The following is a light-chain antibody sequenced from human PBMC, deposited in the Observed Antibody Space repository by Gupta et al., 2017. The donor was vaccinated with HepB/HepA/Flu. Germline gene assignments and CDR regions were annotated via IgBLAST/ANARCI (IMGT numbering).Light chain of an antibody. V-gene: IGLV1-47*01. J-gene: IGLJ7*01. Sequence: QSVLTQPPSASGTPGQRVTLSCSGSSSNIGSYYVFWYQQFPGTAPKLLIYRNNQRPSGVPDRFSGSKSGTSSSLVISGLRSEDEADYYCAAWDNRWSGAVFGGGTQLTVL. CDR2: RNN. CDR1: SSNIGSYY. CDR3: AAWDNRWSGAV.